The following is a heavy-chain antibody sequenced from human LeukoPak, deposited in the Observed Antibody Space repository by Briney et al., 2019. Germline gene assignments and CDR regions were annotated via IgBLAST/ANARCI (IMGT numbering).Heavy chain of an antibody. V-gene: IGHV3-33*01. CDR2: TWYDGSNK. Sequence: GVSLRLSCAASGFTFSSYGMHWVRQAPGKGLEWVAVTWYDGSNKYYADSVKGRFTISRDNPENTLYLQMNSLRVEDTAVYYCARVHWGNYYLNAFDIWGQGTMVTVSS. CDR3: ARVHWGNYYLNAFDI. D-gene: IGHD3-10*01. J-gene: IGHJ3*02. CDR1: GFTFSSYG.